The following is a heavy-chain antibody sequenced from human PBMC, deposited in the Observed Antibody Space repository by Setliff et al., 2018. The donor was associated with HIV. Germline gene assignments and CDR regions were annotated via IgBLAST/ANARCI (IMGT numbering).Heavy chain of an antibody. J-gene: IGHJ3*02. CDR3: ARSKVNYDSLTGYPDAFYI. Sequence: TLSLTCTVSGGSISSGSYYWSWIRQPAGKGLEWIGHVYTSGSTDYNPSLKSRVTISVDTSKNQFSLKLSSVTAADTAVYYCARSKVNYDSLTGYPDAFYIWGQGTMVTVSS. V-gene: IGHV4-61*09. D-gene: IGHD3-9*01. CDR1: GGSISSGSYY. CDR2: VYTSGST.